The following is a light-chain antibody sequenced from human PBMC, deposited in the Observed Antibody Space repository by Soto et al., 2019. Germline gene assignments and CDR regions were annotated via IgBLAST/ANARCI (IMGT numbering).Light chain of an antibody. CDR3: SSYSSSSTLV. J-gene: IGLJ2*01. V-gene: IGLV2-14*01. CDR2: DVS. CDR1: SIDVGGYNY. Sequence: QSVLTQPASLSGSPGQSITISCTGTSIDVGGYNYVSWYQQHPGKAPKLMIYDVSNRPSGVSNRFSGSKSGNTASLTISGLQAEDEADYYCSSYSSSSTLVFGGGTQLTVL.